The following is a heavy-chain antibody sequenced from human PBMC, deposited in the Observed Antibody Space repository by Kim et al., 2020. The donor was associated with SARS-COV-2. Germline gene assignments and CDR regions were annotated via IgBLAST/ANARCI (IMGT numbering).Heavy chain of an antibody. D-gene: IGHD3-22*01. CDR3: AKVGGDYYDSSGYYYYYYYGMDV. CDR1: GFTFSSYA. J-gene: IGHJ6*02. Sequence: GGSLRLSCAASGFTFSSYAMSWVRQAPGKGLEWVSAISGSGGSTYYADSVKGRFTISRDNSKNTLYLQMNSLRAEDTAVYYCAKVGGDYYDSSGYYYYYYYGMDVWGQGTTVTVSS. V-gene: IGHV3-23*01. CDR2: ISGSGGST.